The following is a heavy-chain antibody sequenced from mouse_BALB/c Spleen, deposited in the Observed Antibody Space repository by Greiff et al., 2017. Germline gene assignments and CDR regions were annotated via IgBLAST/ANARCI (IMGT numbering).Heavy chain of an antibody. CDR2: INPSSGYT. J-gene: IGHJ2*01. CDR3: ARDYGSNYFDY. V-gene: IGHV1-4*02. CDR1: GYTFTSYT. D-gene: IGHD1-1*01. Sequence: QVQLKQSAAELARPGASVKMSCKASGYTFTSYTMHWVKQRPGQGLEWIGYINPSSGYTEYNQKFKDKTTLTADKSSSTAYMQLSSLTSEDSAVYYCARDYGSNYFDYWGQGTTLTVSS.